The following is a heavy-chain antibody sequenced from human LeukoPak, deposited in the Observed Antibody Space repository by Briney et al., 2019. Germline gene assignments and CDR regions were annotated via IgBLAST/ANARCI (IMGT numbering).Heavy chain of an antibody. J-gene: IGHJ6*02. CDR1: GGSISSYY. V-gene: IGHV4-30-4*08. CDR2: IYYSGST. CDR3: ARYSFYYYYGMDV. Sequence: SETLSLTCTVSGGSISSYYWSWIRQPPGKGLEWIGYIYYSGSTYYNPSLKSRVTISVDTSKNQFSLKLSSVTAADTAVYYCARYSFYYYYGMDVWGQGTTVTVSS. D-gene: IGHD5-18*01.